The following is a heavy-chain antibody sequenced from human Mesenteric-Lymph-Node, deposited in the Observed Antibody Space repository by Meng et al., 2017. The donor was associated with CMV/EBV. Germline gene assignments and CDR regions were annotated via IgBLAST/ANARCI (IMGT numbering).Heavy chain of an antibody. Sequence: GGSLRLSCAASGFTFSSYAMSWVRQAPGKGLEWVAVISYDGSNKYYADSVKGRFTISRDNAKNSLYLQMNSLRAEDTAVYYCARGDPTVTTDYWGQGTLVTVSS. CDR2: ISYDGSNK. D-gene: IGHD4-17*01. CDR1: GFTFSSYA. J-gene: IGHJ4*02. CDR3: ARGDPTVTTDY. V-gene: IGHV3-30*04.